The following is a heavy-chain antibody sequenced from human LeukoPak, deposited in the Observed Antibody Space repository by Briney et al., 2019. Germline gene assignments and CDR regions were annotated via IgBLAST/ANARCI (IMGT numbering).Heavy chain of an antibody. CDR3: ARLGSSTRTYYYYYYMDV. J-gene: IGHJ6*03. V-gene: IGHV4-38-2*02. Sequence: SETLSLTCTVSGYSISSGYYWGWIRQPPGKGLEWIGEINHSGSTNYNPSLKSRVTISVDTSKNQFSLKLSSVTAADTAVYYCARLGSSTRTYYYYYYMDVWGKGTTVTISS. CDR1: GYSISSGYY. D-gene: IGHD6-13*01. CDR2: INHSGST.